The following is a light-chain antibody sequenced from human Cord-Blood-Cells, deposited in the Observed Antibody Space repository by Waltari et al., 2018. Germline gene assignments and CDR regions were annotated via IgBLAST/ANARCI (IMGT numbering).Light chain of an antibody. CDR2: SAS. Sequence: DIQMTQSPFSLSASVGDRVTITCRASQSISSYLNWYQQKPGKAPKLLIYSASSLQSGVPSRFSGSGSGTDFTLTISSLQPEDFATYYCQHSYSTPRTFGPGTKVDIK. CDR1: QSISSY. J-gene: IGKJ3*01. V-gene: IGKV1-39*01. CDR3: QHSYSTPRT.